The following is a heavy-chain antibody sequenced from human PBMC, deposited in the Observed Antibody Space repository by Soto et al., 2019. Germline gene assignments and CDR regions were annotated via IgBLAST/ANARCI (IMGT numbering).Heavy chain of an antibody. CDR1: GYTFTSYA. J-gene: IGHJ4*02. Sequence: ASVKVSCKASGYTFTSYAMHWVRQAPGQRLEWMGWINAGNGNTKYSQKFQGRVTITRDTSASTAYMELSSLRSEDTAVYYCAREGYSYGLRNPTTFDYWGQGTLVTAS. D-gene: IGHD5-18*01. CDR2: INAGNGNT. V-gene: IGHV1-3*01. CDR3: AREGYSYGLRNPTTFDY.